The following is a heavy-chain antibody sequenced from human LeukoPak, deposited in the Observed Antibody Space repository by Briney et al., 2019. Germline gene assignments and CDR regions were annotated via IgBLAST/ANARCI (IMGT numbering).Heavy chain of an antibody. V-gene: IGHV4-34*01. CDR1: GGSFSAYY. CDR3: ARSPLTGNYGDWFDP. Sequence: PSETLSLTCGVSGGSFSAYYWSWIRQPPGKGLELIGEINHSGRTNYNPSLKSRVTISVDTSKNQFSLNLRSVTAADTAVYYCARSPLTGNYGDWFDPWGQGTLVIVSS. J-gene: IGHJ5*02. D-gene: IGHD3-9*01. CDR2: INHSGRT.